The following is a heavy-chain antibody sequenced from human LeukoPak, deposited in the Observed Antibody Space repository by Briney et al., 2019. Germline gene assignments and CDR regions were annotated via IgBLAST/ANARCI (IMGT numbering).Heavy chain of an antibody. Sequence: GGSLRLSCAASGFTFSDYYMSWIRKAPGKGLEWVSYISSSGSTIYYAGSVKGRFTTSRDNAKNSLYLQMNSLRAEDTAVYYCARDSPATVTPFDYWGQGTLVTVSS. J-gene: IGHJ4*02. D-gene: IGHD4-17*01. V-gene: IGHV3-11*01. CDR2: ISSSGSTI. CDR1: GFTFSDYY. CDR3: ARDSPATVTPFDY.